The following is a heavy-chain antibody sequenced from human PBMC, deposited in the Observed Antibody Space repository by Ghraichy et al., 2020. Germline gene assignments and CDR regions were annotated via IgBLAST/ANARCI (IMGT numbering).Heavy chain of an antibody. CDR1: GGSISSSSYY. CDR2: IYYSGST. D-gene: IGHD4-17*01. J-gene: IGHJ4*02. V-gene: IGHV4-39*01. CDR3: ARLTGHTVTSDY. Sequence: SETLSLTCTVSGGSISSSSYYWGWIRQPPGKGLEWIGSIYYSGSTYYNPSLKSRVTISVDTSKNQFSLKLSSVTAADTAVYYCARLTGHTVTSDYWGQGTLVTVSS.